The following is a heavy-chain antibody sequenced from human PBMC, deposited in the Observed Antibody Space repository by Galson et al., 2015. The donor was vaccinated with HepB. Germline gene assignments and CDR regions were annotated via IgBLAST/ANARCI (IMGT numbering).Heavy chain of an antibody. CDR3: ARSVDYGGNPYYFDY. CDR1: GYSFTSYW. V-gene: IGHV5-51*01. J-gene: IGHJ4*02. CDR2: IYPGDPDT. D-gene: IGHD4-23*01. Sequence: QSGAEVKKPGESLKISCKGSGYSFTSYWIGWVRQMPGKGLEWMGIIYPGDPDTRYSPSFQGQVTISADKSISTAYLQWSSLKASDTAMYYCARSVDYGGNPYYFDYWGQGTLVTVSS.